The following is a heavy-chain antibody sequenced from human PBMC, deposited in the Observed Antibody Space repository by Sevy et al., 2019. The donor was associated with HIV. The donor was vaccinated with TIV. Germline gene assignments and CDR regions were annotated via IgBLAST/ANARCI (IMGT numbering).Heavy chain of an antibody. Sequence: GGSLRLSCAASGFVFSSYTMNWVRQSPGKGLEWVSSISSSSRYIFYADSVKGRFTISRDNARNSLYLQMNSLRAGDTVVYYCARDMAYGSGSIVYDYWGQGTLVTVSS. D-gene: IGHD3-10*01. CDR2: ISSSSRYI. CDR3: ARDMAYGSGSIVYDY. V-gene: IGHV3-21*01. CDR1: GFVFSSYT. J-gene: IGHJ4*02.